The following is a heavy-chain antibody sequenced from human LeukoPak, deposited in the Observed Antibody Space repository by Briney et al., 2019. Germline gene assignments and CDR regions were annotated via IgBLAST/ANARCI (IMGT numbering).Heavy chain of an antibody. CDR2: IDWDDDN. Sequence: SGPTLVNPTQTLTLTCTFSGFSLSTTGMCVSWIRQPPGKALEWLARIDWDDDNSYSTSLKTRLTISKDTSKNQVVLTMTNMDPVDTATYYCARRYYYDRSGYPLDAFDIWGQGTMVTVSS. CDR3: ARRYYYDRSGYPLDAFDI. D-gene: IGHD3-22*01. V-gene: IGHV2-70*11. J-gene: IGHJ3*02. CDR1: GFSLSTTGMC.